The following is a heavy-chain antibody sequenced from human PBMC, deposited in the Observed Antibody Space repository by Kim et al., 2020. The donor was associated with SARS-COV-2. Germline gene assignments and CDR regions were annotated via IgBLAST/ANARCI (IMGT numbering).Heavy chain of an antibody. D-gene: IGHD4-17*01. CDR3: ARAYGDYSTYYYYGMDV. CDR1: GGTFSSYA. V-gene: IGHV1-69*13. CDR2: IIPIFGTA. J-gene: IGHJ6*02. Sequence: SVKVSCKASGGTFSSYAISWVRQAPGQGLEWMGGIIPIFGTANYAQKLQGRVTITADESTSTAYMELSSLRSEDTAVYYCARAYGDYSTYYYYGMDVWGQGTTVTVSS.